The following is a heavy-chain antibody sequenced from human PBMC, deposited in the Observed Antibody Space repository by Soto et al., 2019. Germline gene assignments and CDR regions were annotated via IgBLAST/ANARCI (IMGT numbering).Heavy chain of an antibody. CDR1: GDSVSSNSAA. V-gene: IGHV6-1*01. CDR3: ARERGRLRGSSPGSWFDP. D-gene: IGHD6-6*01. CDR2: TYYRSKWYN. Sequence: SQTLSLTCAISGDSVSSNSAAWNWIRQSPSRGLEWLGRTYYRSKWYNDYAVSVKSRITINPDTSKNQFSLQLNSVTPEDTAVYYCARERGRLRGSSPGSWFDPWGQGTLVTVSS. J-gene: IGHJ5*02.